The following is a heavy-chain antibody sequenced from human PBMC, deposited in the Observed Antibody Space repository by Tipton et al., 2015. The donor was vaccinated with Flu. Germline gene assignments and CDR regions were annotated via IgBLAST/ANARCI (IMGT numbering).Heavy chain of an antibody. Sequence: TLSLTFTVSGGSISSYYWSWIRQPPGKGLEWIGYIYYSGSTNYNPSLKSRVTISVDTSKNQFSLKLSSVTAADTAVYYCARVDYYDSSGYYPFDYWGQGTLVTVSS. D-gene: IGHD3-22*01. V-gene: IGHV4-59*13. CDR3: ARVDYYDSSGYYPFDY. CDR2: IYYSGST. CDR1: GGSISSYY. J-gene: IGHJ4*02.